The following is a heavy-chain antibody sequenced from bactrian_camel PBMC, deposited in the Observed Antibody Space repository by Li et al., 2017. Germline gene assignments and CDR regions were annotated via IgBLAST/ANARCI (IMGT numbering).Heavy chain of an antibody. CDR1: GNTYSKLC. J-gene: IGHJ6*01. V-gene: IGHV3S53*01. CDR2: IDSDGST. Sequence: GGGSVQAGGSLRLSCVASGNTYSKLCMGWFRQAPGKEREGVAAIDSDGSTSYADSVKGRFTISQDNAKNTLYLQMNSLKPEDTAMYYCADLKSGTVVAGRTRCGDFGYWGQGTQVTVS. D-gene: IGHD6*01. CDR3: ADLKSGTVVAGRTRCGDFGY.